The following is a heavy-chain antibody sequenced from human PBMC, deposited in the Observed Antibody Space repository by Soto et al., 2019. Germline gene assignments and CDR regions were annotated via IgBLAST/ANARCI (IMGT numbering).Heavy chain of an antibody. CDR2: ISYDGSHK. D-gene: IGHD6-13*01. Sequence: PGGSLRVSCAAAGFNFSDYGMHWVRQAPGKGLEWVAVISYDGSHKYYADSVKGRLIISKDNSKNTLYLQMSSLRAEDTAVYYCAKEIAIIGKGVFDMWGQGTMVTVS. J-gene: IGHJ3*02. CDR1: GFNFSDYG. V-gene: IGHV3-30*18. CDR3: AKEIAIIGKGVFDM.